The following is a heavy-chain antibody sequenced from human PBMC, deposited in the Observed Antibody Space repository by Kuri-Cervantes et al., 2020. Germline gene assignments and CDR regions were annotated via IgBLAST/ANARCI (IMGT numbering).Heavy chain of an antibody. D-gene: IGHD6-19*01. V-gene: IGHV4-34*01. J-gene: IGHJ4*02. Sequence: GSLRLSCAVYGGSFSGYYWSWIRQPPGKGLEWIGEINHSGSTNYNPSLKSRVTISVDTSKNQFSLQLNSVTPEDTAVYYCARDPSSGWTYYFDYWGQGTLVTVSS. CDR3: ARDPSSGWTYYFDY. CDR2: INHSGST. CDR1: GGSFSGYY.